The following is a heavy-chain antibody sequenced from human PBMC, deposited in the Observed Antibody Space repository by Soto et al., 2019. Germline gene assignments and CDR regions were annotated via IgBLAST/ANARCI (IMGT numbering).Heavy chain of an antibody. J-gene: IGHJ4*02. CDR1: GGSFGNSA. Sequence: QEQLVQSGAEVKKPGSSVKISCKASGGSFGNSAINWVRQTPGQGLEWLGGFFPVYRTLNYAQKFQGRVTITADESTGTAYMTLSSLASNDTAVYYCATGVIWIGYFTVDSWGQGTRVTVSS. V-gene: IGHV1-69*01. CDR3: ATGVIWIGYFTVDS. CDR2: FFPVYRTL. D-gene: IGHD3-3*01.